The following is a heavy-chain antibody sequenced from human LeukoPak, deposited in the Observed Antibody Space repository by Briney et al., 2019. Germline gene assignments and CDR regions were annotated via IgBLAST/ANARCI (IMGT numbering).Heavy chain of an antibody. CDR3: AKAVYDYVWGSCRYTDY. CDR1: GFTFSSYG. CDR2: IRYDGSNK. D-gene: IGHD3-16*02. V-gene: IGHV3-30*02. J-gene: IGHJ4*02. Sequence: GGSLRLSCAASGFTFSSYGMHWVRQAPGKGLEWVAFIRYDGSNKYYADSVKGRFTISRDNSKNTLYLQMNSLRAEDTAVYYCAKAVYDYVWGSCRYTDYWGQGTLVTVSS.